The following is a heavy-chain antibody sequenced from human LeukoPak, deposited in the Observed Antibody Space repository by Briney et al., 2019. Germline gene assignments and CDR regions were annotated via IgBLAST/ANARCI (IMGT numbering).Heavy chain of an antibody. CDR2: IKQDGSEK. Sequence: GGSLRLSCAASGFTFSSYWMSWVRQAPGKGLEWVANIKQDGSEKYYVDSVKGRFTISRDNAKNSLYLQMNSLRAEDTAVYYCARDDTVTTRVGFIDWGQGTLVTVSS. CDR3: ARDDTVTTRVGFID. V-gene: IGHV3-7*01. CDR1: GFTFSSYW. J-gene: IGHJ4*02. D-gene: IGHD4-17*01.